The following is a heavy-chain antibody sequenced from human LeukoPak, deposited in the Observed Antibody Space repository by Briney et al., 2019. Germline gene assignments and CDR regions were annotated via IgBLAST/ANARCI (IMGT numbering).Heavy chain of an antibody. Sequence: GGSLRLSCAASGFTFDDYAMHWVRQAPGKGLEWVSYISSSSTIKYADSVKGRFTLSRDNAKNSLYLQMSSLRAEDTAVYYCARGGVYCAGDCVDYWGQGTLVTVSS. CDR3: ARGGVYCAGDCVDY. CDR2: ISSSSTI. V-gene: IGHV3-69-1*01. D-gene: IGHD2-21*02. J-gene: IGHJ4*02. CDR1: GFTFDDYA.